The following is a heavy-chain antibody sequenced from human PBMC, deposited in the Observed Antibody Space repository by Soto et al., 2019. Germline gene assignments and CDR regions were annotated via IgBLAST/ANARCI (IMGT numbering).Heavy chain of an antibody. CDR2: ISGSGSST. J-gene: IGHJ5*02. D-gene: IGHD6-19*01. CDR1: GGTFSSYA. CDR3: ARVLAVAGSNGFGP. Sequence: RHSCAAVGGTFSSYAMRRVRQNPGKGLEWVSDISGSGSSTYYADSVKGRFTISRDNAKNSLYLQMNSLRAEDTAVYYCARVLAVAGSNGFGPWGQGTLVTVPS. V-gene: IGHV3-23*01.